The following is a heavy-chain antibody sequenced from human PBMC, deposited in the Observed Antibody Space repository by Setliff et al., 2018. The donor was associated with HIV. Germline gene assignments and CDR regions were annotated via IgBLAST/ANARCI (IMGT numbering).Heavy chain of an antibody. J-gene: IGHJ3*02. V-gene: IGHV3-7*03. CDR2: INQDGSEK. CDR3: TTGYRSSGSYHGDDAFDI. D-gene: IGHD1-26*01. CDR1: GFTFSNAW. Sequence: LRLSCAASGFTFSNAWMTWVRQTPGKGLECVANINQDGSEKYYLDSVKGRLTISREDSKNTVYLQMNSLKAEDTALYYCTTGYRSSGSYHGDDAFDIWGQGTMVTVSS.